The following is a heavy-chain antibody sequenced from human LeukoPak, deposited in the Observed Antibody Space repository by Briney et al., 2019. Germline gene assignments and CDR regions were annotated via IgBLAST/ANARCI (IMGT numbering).Heavy chain of an antibody. CDR3: TGGRNSAFDY. V-gene: IGHV6-1*01. CDR1: GDSVSSNGVA. Sequence: SQTLSLTCVISGDSVSSNGVAWNWVRQSPSRGLEWLGRTYYGSKWSNDYALSVKSRITINPDTSKNQFPLQLNSVTPEDTAVYYCTGGRNSAFDYWGQGTLVTVSS. CDR2: TYYGSKWSN. J-gene: IGHJ4*02. D-gene: IGHD1-14*01.